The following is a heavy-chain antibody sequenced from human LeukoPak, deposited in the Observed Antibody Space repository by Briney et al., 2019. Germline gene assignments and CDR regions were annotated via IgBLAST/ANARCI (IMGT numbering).Heavy chain of an antibody. Sequence: GGSLRLSCAASGFTFSSYWMNWVRQAPGKGLEWVSYISSSSSTIYYADSVKGRFTISRDNAKNSLYLQMNSLRAEDTAVYHCAREGYYYDSSGYYFPSDYWGQGTLVTVSS. CDR3: AREGYYYDSSGYYFPSDY. CDR2: ISSSSSTI. CDR1: GFTFSSYW. J-gene: IGHJ4*02. D-gene: IGHD3-22*01. V-gene: IGHV3-48*01.